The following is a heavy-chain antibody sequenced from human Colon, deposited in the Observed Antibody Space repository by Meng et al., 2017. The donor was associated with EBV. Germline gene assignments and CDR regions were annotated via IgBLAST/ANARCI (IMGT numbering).Heavy chain of an antibody. V-gene: IGHV4-31*03. CDR1: GGSISSGNHY. CDR3: ASLYGDSSVWYLDL. CDR2: IYYSGST. D-gene: IGHD4-17*01. J-gene: IGHJ2*01. Sequence: RESGPGLVNPSQTLSLTCPASGGSISSGNHYWSWIRQHPGKGLEYIGYIYYSGSTYYNPSLKSRVIISVDTSKNQFSLRLNSVTAADTAVYYCASLYGDSSVWYLDLWGRGTLVTVSS.